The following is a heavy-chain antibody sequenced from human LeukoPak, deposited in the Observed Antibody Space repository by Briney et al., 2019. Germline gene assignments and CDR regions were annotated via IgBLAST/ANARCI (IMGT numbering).Heavy chain of an antibody. CDR1: GFTFSEYW. D-gene: IGHD3-22*01. CDR3: ATVRSDYYDSSVDY. J-gene: IGHJ4*02. Sequence: GGSLRLFCAASGFTFSEYWMHWVRQAPGKGLVWVSRMNSDGSSRTYADSVKGRFTISRDNAKSTLYLQMNSLTAEDMAVYYSATVRSDYYDSSVDYWGQGTLVTVSS. CDR2: MNSDGSSR. V-gene: IGHV3-74*01.